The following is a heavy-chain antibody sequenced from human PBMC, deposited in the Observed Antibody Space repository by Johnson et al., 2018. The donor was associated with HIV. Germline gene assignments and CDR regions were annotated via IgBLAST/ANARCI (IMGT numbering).Heavy chain of an antibody. CDR3: ARGEYSSSEHAFDI. V-gene: IGHV3-33*08. Sequence: QVQLVESGGGVVQPGRSLRLSCAPSGFTFSSYGMHWVRQAPGKGLEWVAVIWYDGSNKYYADSVKGRFTISRDNAKNSLYLQMNSLRAEDTALYYCARGEYSSSEHAFDIWGQGTMVTVSS. CDR1: GFTFSSYG. D-gene: IGHD6-6*01. J-gene: IGHJ3*02. CDR2: IWYDGSNK.